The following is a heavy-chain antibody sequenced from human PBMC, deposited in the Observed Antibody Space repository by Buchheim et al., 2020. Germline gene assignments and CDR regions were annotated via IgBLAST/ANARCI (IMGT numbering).Heavy chain of an antibody. CDR2: INTDNGDT. CDR3: ARLRLWLLDY. Sequence: QVQLVQSGAEVKKPGASVKVSCKASGYSFTNYGIHWVRHAPGQRLEWMGWINTDNGDTKYSQKFQRRVTITRDTSACTGYMELSSLTSEDTAIYYCARLRLWLLDYWGQGAL. D-gene: IGHD5-18*01. J-gene: IGHJ4*02. CDR1: GYSFTNYG. V-gene: IGHV1-3*04.